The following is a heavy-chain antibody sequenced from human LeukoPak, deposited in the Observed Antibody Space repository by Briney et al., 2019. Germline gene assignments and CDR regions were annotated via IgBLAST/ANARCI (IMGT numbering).Heavy chain of an antibody. D-gene: IGHD3-3*01. J-gene: IGHJ4*02. CDR3: ARGRHDFWSGYLLFYYFDY. CDR2: MFYTGST. CDR1: GDSISSDNSY. Sequence: PSETLSLTCTVSGDSISSDNSYWGWIRQPPGKGLEWIGSMFYTGSTYYNPSLKSRVTISVDTSKNQFSLKLSSVTAADTAVYYCARGRHDFWSGYLLFYYFDYWGQGTLVTVSS. V-gene: IGHV4-39*07.